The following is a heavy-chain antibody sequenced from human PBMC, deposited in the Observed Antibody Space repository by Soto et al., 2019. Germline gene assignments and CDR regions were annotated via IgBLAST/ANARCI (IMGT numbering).Heavy chain of an antibody. CDR1: GGSISSYY. Sequence: QVQLQESGPGLVKPSETLSLTCTVSGGSISSYYWSWIRQSPGKGLEWVAYISHTGTTDYNPSLNSRITISPDTSKNQFSLQLTSVTAAYTAVYYCARGPPWIDAVDIWGQGTKVTVSA. CDR3: ARGPPWIDAVDI. V-gene: IGHV4-59*01. J-gene: IGHJ3*02. CDR2: ISHTGTT. D-gene: IGHD5-12*01.